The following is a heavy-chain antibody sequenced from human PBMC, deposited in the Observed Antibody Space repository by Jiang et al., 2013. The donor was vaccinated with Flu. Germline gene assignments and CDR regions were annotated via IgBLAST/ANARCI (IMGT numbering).Heavy chain of an antibody. CDR1: GYTFTGYY. J-gene: IGHJ5*02. CDR2: INPNSGGT. V-gene: IGHV1-2*02. D-gene: IGHD3-10*01. Sequence: SGAEVKKPGASVKVSCKASGYTFTGYYMHWVRQAPGQGLEWMGWINPNSGGTNYAQKFQGRVTMTRDTSISTAYMELSRLRSDDTAVYYCARVRLSMVRGVMNGGWFDPWGQGTLVTVSS. CDR3: ARVRLSMVRGVMNGGWFDP.